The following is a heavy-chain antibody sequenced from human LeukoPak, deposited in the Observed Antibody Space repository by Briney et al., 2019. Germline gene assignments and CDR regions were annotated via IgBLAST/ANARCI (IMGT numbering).Heavy chain of an antibody. V-gene: IGHV4-34*01. J-gene: IGHJ6*03. Sequence: SETLSLTCAVYGGSFSGYYWSWIRQPPGKGLEWIGEINHSGSTNYNPSLKSRVTISVDTSKNQFSLKVRSVTAADTAMYYCARTSPYDFWSGYYRLPMDVWGKGTTVTVSS. D-gene: IGHD3-3*01. CDR2: INHSGST. CDR3: ARTSPYDFWSGYYRLPMDV. CDR1: GGSFSGYY.